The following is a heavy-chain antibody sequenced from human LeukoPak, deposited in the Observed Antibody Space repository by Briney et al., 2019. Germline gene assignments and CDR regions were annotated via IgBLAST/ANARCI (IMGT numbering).Heavy chain of an antibody. CDR1: GGSISSSSYY. Sequence: SETLSLTRTVSGGSISSSSYYWGWIRQPPGKGLEWIGSIYYSGSTYYNPSLKSRVTISVDTSKNQFSLKLSSVTAADTAVYYCARDFAPEYSSSAIDYWGQGTLVTVSS. J-gene: IGHJ4*02. CDR3: ARDFAPEYSSSAIDY. CDR2: IYYSGST. V-gene: IGHV4-39*07. D-gene: IGHD6-6*01.